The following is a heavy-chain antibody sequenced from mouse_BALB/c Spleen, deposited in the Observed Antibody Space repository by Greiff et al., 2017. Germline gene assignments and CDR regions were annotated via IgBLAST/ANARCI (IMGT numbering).Heavy chain of an antibody. Sequence: EVKVEESGGGLVQPGGSMKLSCVASGFTFSNYWMNWVRQSPEKGLEWVAEIRLKSNNYATHYAESVKGRFTISRDDSKSSVYLQMNNLRAEDTGIYYCTRGYYGSSSPWFAYWGQGTLVTVSA. CDR2: IRLKSNNYAT. J-gene: IGHJ3*01. CDR3: TRGYYGSSSPWFAY. CDR1: GFTFSNYW. D-gene: IGHD1-1*01. V-gene: IGHV6-6*02.